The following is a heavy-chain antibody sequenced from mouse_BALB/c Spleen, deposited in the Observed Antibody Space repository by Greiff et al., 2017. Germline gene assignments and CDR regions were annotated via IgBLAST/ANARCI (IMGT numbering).Heavy chain of an antibody. CDR2: ISNGGGST. CDR1: GFTFSSYT. CDR3: ARGYDYDDGFDY. D-gene: IGHD2-4*01. J-gene: IGHJ2*01. Sequence: EVKVVESGGGLVQPGGSLKLSCAASGFTFSSYTMSWVRQTPEKRLEWVAYISNGGGSTYYPDTVKGRFTISRDNAKNTLYLQMSSLKSEDTAMYYCARGYDYDDGFDYWGQGTTLTVSS. V-gene: IGHV5-12-2*01.